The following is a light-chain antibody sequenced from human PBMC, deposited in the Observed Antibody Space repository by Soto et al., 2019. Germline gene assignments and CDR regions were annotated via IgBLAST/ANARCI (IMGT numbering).Light chain of an antibody. J-gene: IGLJ2*01. CDR1: RSDVGGYNY. V-gene: IGLV2-14*01. CDR3: SSYTSSSTVV. Sequence: QSALTQPASVSGSPGQSITISCTGTRSDVGGYNYVSWYQQHPGKAPKLMIYEVSNRPSGVSNRFSGSKSGNTAYLTISGLQAEDDADYYCSSYTSSSTVVFGGGTKLTVL. CDR2: EVS.